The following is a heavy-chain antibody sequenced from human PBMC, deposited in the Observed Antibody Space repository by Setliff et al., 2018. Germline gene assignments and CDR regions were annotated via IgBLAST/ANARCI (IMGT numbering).Heavy chain of an antibody. CDR3: RLAHCNTTSCEEALDF. CDR2: XXXXXXX. D-gene: IGHD2-2*01. J-gene: IGHJ4*02. CDR1: GGPFSTYF. V-gene: IGHV4-34*01. Sequence: SETLSLTCAVYGGPFSTYFWSWIRQPPGKGLEWIXEXXXXXXXXXNPSLKXXVTMSVDTSKNQFSLNLNSVTAADTAVYYFRLAHCNTTSCEEALDFWSQGTLVTVSS.